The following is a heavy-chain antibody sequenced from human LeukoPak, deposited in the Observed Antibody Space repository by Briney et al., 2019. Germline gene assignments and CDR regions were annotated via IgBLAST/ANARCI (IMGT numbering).Heavy chain of an antibody. CDR1: GFTFSSYG. J-gene: IGHJ5*02. CDR2: IWYDGSNK. D-gene: IGHD6-13*01. CDR3: AREWAVFGSSWYGGRNWFDP. V-gene: IGHV3-33*01. Sequence: GGSLRLSCAASGFTFSSYGMHWVRQAPGKGLEWVAVIWYDGSNKYYVDSVKGRFTISRDNSKNTLYLQMNSLRAEDTAVYCCAREWAVFGSSWYGGRNWFDPWGRGTLVTVSS.